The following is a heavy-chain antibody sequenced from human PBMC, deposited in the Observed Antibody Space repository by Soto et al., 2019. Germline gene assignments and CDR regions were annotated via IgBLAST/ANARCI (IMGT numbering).Heavy chain of an antibody. V-gene: IGHV1-2*02. J-gene: IGHJ3*02. CDR1: GYTFTGYY. CDR2: INPNSGGT. CDR3: ASYSSSSAYAFDI. Sequence: ASVQVSCKASGYTFTGYYMHWVRQAPGQGLEWMGWINPNSGGTNYAQKFQGRVTMTRDTSISTAYMELSRLRSDDTAVYYCASYSSSSAYAFDIWGQGTMVTVSS. D-gene: IGHD6-6*01.